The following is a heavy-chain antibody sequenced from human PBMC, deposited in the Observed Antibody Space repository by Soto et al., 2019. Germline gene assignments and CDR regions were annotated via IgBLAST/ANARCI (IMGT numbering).Heavy chain of an antibody. V-gene: IGHV1-8*01. CDR2: MNPSSGET. CDR3: ARGPAYSSASLPLDY. Sequence: QVQLVQSGAEVKKPGASVKVSCKASGYTFTNYDIHWVRQATGQGLEWIGWMNPSSGETGYAQKFRGRDAMARDTSISTVNMELSSLGAEFTAVYYCARGPAYSSASLPLDYWGPGTLVTASS. J-gene: IGHJ4*02. D-gene: IGHD6-19*01. CDR1: GYTFTNYD.